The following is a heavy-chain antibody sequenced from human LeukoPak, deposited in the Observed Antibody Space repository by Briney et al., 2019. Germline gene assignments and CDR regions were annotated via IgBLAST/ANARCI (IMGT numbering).Heavy chain of an antibody. CDR1: GGSISSGSYY. Sequence: TLSLTCTVSGGSISSGSYYWSWIRQPAGKGLEWIGRIYTNGSTNYNPSLKSRVTISVDTSKNQFSLKLSSVTAADTAVYYCARDLAYCSSTSCYYYYYYMDVWGKGTTVTVSS. V-gene: IGHV4-61*02. D-gene: IGHD2-2*01. J-gene: IGHJ6*03. CDR2: IYTNGST. CDR3: ARDLAYCSSTSCYYYYYYMDV.